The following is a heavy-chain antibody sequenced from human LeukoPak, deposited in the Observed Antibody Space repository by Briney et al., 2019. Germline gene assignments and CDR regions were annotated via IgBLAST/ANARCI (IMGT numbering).Heavy chain of an antibody. CDR2: LYSGSST. Sequence: GGSLRLSCAAPGFTVSTNYMTWVRQAPGKGLEWVSILYSGSSTYYADSVEGRFIVSRDSSKNTLSLQMNDLRAEDTAVYYCARVGDHFHWYLDLWGRGTLVTVSS. D-gene: IGHD3-3*02. CDR3: ARVGDHFHWYLDL. CDR1: GFTVSTNY. J-gene: IGHJ2*01. V-gene: IGHV3-53*01.